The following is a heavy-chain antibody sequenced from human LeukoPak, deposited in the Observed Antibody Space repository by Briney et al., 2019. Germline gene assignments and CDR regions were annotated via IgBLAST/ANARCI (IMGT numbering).Heavy chain of an antibody. V-gene: IGHV4-61*02. Sequence: SETLSLTCTVSGGSISSGSYYWRWIRQPAGKGLEWIARIYTSGSTNYNPSLKSRVTISLDTSENHFSLKLSSVTAADTAVYYCARVTTDGYYNYWGQGTLVTVSS. J-gene: IGHJ4*02. CDR2: IYTSGST. CDR1: GGSISSGSYY. D-gene: IGHD3-22*01. CDR3: ARVTTDGYYNY.